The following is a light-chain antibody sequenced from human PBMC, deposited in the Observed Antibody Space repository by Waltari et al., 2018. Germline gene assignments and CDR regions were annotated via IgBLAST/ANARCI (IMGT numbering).Light chain of an antibody. J-gene: IGLJ1*01. Sequence: QSALTQPASVSGSPGQSLTISCTGTSSDVGNFNLVSWYQQHPGKVPKLILYEVSRRASGVANIFSGSKSGNTASLTISGLRAEDEADYYCCSYAGSRTYVFGTGTKVTVL. CDR1: SSDVGNFNL. CDR2: EVS. V-gene: IGLV2-23*02. CDR3: CSYAGSRTYV.